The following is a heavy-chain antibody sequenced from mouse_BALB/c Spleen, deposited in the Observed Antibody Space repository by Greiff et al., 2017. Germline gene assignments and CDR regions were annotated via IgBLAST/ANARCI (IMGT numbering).Heavy chain of an antibody. CDR1: GFNIKDTY. CDR2: IDPANGNT. J-gene: IGHJ4*01. V-gene: IGHV14-3*02. CDR3: ARSFNAA. Sequence: EVQLQQSGAELVKPGASVKLSCTASGFNIKDTYMHWVKQRPEQGLEWIGRIDPANGNTKYDPKFHGKDTITADTSSNTAYLQLSSLTSEDTTVYYCARSFNAAWGQGTSVTVAA.